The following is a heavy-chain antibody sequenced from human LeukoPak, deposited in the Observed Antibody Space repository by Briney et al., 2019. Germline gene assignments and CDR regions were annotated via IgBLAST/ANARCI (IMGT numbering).Heavy chain of an antibody. CDR2: ISTSSSI. J-gene: IGHJ6*02. D-gene: IGHD6-13*01. CDR1: GFTFSSYS. CDR3: ARDPLSIAAAGTYYYYGMDV. Sequence: GGSLRLSCEASGFTFSSYSMNWVRQAPGKGLEWVSYISTSSSIYYADSVKGRFTISRDNARKSVYLQMNSLRAEDTAVYYCARDPLSIAAAGTYYYYGMDVWGQGTTVTVSS. V-gene: IGHV3-48*01.